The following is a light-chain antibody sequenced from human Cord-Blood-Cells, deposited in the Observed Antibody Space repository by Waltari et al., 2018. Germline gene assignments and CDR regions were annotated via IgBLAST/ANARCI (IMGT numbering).Light chain of an antibody. Sequence: MTRSTHSLSASVGHRVTITCQASQDISNYSNWYHQKPGKAPNLLIYDTSNLETGVTSRFSASGSGTDFTFTISSLQPEDIATYYCQQYDNLLTFGGGTKVEIK. CDR2: DTS. J-gene: IGKJ4*01. V-gene: IGKV1-33*01. CDR1: QDISNY. CDR3: QQYDNLLT.